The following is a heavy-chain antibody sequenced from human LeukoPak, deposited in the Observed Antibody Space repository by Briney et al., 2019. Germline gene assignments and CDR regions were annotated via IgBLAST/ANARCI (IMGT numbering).Heavy chain of an antibody. J-gene: IGHJ3*02. CDR1: GFTFSRYR. V-gene: IGHV3-21*01. CDR2: ISSSSTYI. CDR3: ARADGSGSQVDAFDI. D-gene: IGHD3-10*01. Sequence: GGSLRLSCAASGFTFSRYRMNWVRQAPGKGLQWVSSISSSSTYIYYADSVKGRFTISRDNAKNSLYLQMNSLRAEDTAVYYCARADGSGSQVDAFDIWGQGTVVTVSS.